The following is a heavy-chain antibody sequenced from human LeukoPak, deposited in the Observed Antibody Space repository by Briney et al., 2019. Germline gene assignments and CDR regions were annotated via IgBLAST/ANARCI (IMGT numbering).Heavy chain of an antibody. J-gene: IGHJ3*02. D-gene: IGHD6-13*01. CDR3: AKLGPDVWYEAFDI. Sequence: PSETLSLTCIVSGGSINNYYWSWIRQPPGKGLEWIGNIHYSGSTKFNPSLKSRVTISVDTSKNQFSLRLTSVTAADTAIYYCAKLGPDVWYEAFDIWGQGTMVTVSS. CDR2: IHYSGST. CDR1: GGSINNYY. V-gene: IGHV4-59*01.